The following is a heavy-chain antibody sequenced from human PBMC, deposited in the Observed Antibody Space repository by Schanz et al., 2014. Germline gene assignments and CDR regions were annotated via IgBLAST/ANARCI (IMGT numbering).Heavy chain of an antibody. J-gene: IGHJ2*01. CDR2: VFPNGIT. CDR3: ARDTTWRLDL. V-gene: IGHV4-61*02. CDR1: GGSIRSGTYY. Sequence: QVQLQESGPGLVKPSQTLSLTCTVSGGSIRSGTYYWSWIRQPAGKALEWVGRVFPNGITIYNPSLKSRVTTPLDTSKNQCPLTLTSRAAADTAVYYCARDTTWRLDLWGRGTLVTVSS. D-gene: IGHD1-1*01.